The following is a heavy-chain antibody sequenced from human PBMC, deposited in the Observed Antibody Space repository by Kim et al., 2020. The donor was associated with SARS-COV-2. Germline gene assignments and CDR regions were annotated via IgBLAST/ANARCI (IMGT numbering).Heavy chain of an antibody. CDR2: IYYSGST. CDR1: GGSISSSSYY. J-gene: IGHJ5*02. CDR3: AREEVRKPRTYDSQSWFDP. V-gene: IGHV4-39*07. Sequence: SETLSLTCTVSGGSISSSSYYWGWIRQPPGKGLEWIGSIYYSGSTYYNPSLKSRVTISVDTSKNQFSLKLSSVTAADTAVYYCAREEVRKPRTYDSQSWFDPWGQGTLVTVSS. D-gene: IGHD3-22*01.